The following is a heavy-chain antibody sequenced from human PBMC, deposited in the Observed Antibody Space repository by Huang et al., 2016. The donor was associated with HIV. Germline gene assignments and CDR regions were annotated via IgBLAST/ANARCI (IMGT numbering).Heavy chain of an antibody. Sequence: QVQLVESGGGVVEPGRSLRVSCAASGFSFSDSGMHLVRQVAGKGMEWVAVISYDGRNKFYADSGKGRFTISRDNSKNTVYLQMNSLRAGDTAVYYCAKDRRAYYYGSGIEYWGQGARVTVSS. V-gene: IGHV3-30*18. CDR3: AKDRRAYYYGSGIEY. CDR1: GFSFSDSG. CDR2: ISYDGRNK. D-gene: IGHD3-10*01. J-gene: IGHJ4*02.